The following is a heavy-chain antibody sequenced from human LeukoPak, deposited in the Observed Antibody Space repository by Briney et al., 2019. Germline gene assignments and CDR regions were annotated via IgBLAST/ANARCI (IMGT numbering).Heavy chain of an antibody. J-gene: IGHJ4*02. CDR3: ARQSSTGLAY. CDR2: INHSGST. Sequence: SETLSLTCAVYGGSSSAYYWTWIRQAPGKGLEWIGEINHSGSTNYNPSLKSRVTMSVDTSKNQFSLKMSSVTAADTAVYYCARQSSTGLAYWGQGTLVTVSS. V-gene: IGHV4-34*01. D-gene: IGHD1-1*01. CDR1: GGSSSAYY.